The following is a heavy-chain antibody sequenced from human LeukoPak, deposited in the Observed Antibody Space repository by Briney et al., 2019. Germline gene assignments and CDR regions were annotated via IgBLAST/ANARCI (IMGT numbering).Heavy chain of an antibody. D-gene: IGHD6-6*01. J-gene: IGHJ4*02. CDR3: ARDRTKQLGHFDY. CDR1: GYTFTSYY. CDR2: INPSGGST. Sequence: WASVTVSFTASGYTFTSYYMHWVRQAPGQGLEWMGIINPSGGSTSYAQKFQGRVTMTRDMSTSTVYMELSSLRSEDTAVYYCARDRTKQLGHFDYWGQGTLVTVSS. V-gene: IGHV1-46*01.